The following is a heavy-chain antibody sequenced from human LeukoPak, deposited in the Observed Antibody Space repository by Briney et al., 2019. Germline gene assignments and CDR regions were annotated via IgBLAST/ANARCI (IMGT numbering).Heavy chain of an antibody. J-gene: IGHJ4*02. Sequence: SVKVSCKASGGTFSSYAISWVRQAPGQGLEWMGGIIPILGTANYAQKFQGRVTITTDESASTAYMELSSLRSEDTAVYYCARVGLRLGELSSLPIYYFDYWGQGTLVTVSS. D-gene: IGHD3-16*02. V-gene: IGHV1-69*05. CDR1: GGTFSSYA. CDR3: ARVGLRLGELSSLPIYYFDY. CDR2: IIPILGTA.